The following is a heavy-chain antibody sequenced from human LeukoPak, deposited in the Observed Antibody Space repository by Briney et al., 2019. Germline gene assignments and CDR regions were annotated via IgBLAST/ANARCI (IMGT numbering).Heavy chain of an antibody. J-gene: IGHJ4*02. V-gene: IGHV3-48*01. CDR1: GFTFSSYS. CDR3: AKDGNRIAVGRYY. CDR2: ISSSSSTT. D-gene: IGHD6-19*01. Sequence: GGSLRLSCAASGFTFSSYSMNWVRQAPGKGLEWVSYISSSSSTTYYADSVKGRFTISRDNSKNTLYLQMNSPRAEDTAVYYCAKDGNRIAVGRYYWGQGTLVTVSS.